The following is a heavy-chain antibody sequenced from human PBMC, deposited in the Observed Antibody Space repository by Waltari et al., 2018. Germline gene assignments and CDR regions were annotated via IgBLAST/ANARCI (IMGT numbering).Heavy chain of an antibody. V-gene: IGHV4-59*08. D-gene: IGHD3-22*01. J-gene: IGHJ4*02. CDR1: GGSISNYF. Sequence: QVQLQESGPGLVKPAETLSLTCTVSGGSISNYFWSWIRRPPGKGLECMCYIYYSGSTPYTPSLKRRVTISVDTSKNQVSLNLSSVTAADTAVYYCARQRYYYDESGYYHHFDHWGPGSLVTVSS. CDR3: ARQRYYYDESGYYHHFDH. CDR2: IYYSGST.